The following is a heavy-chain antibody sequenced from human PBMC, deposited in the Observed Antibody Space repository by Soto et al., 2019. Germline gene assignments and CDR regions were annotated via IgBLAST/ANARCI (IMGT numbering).Heavy chain of an antibody. J-gene: IGHJ6*03. Sequence: QVQLVQSGAEVKKPGASVKVSCKASGYTFTSYDINWVRQATGQGLEWMGWMNPNSGNTGYAQKFQGRVTMTRNISISTAYMELSSLRSEDTAVYYCARGARYYDFWSGYYPSYYYYYYMDVWGKGTTVTVSS. V-gene: IGHV1-8*01. CDR2: MNPNSGNT. CDR3: ARGARYYDFWSGYYPSYYYYYYMDV. D-gene: IGHD3-3*01. CDR1: GYTFTSYD.